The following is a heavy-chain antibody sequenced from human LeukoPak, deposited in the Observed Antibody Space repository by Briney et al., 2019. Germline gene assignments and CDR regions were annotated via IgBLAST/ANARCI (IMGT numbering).Heavy chain of an antibody. D-gene: IGHD2-21*01. CDR1: GFTFSSYA. CDR2: ISGSGGSP. J-gene: IGHJ4*02. Sequence: GGSLRLSCAASGFTFSSYAMSWVRQAPGKGLEWVSTISGSGGSPFYADSVRDRFTISRDNSKNTVYLQMNSLGDEDTAVYYCAKGSGVVIASPFDYWGQGTLVAVSS. V-gene: IGHV3-23*01. CDR3: AKGSGVVIASPFDY.